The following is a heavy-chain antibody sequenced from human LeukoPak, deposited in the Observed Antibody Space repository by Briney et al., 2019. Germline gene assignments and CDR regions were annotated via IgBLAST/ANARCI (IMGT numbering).Heavy chain of an antibody. Sequence: GASVKVSCKASGGTFSSYAISWVRQAPGQGLEWMGGIIPIFGTANYAQKFQGRVTITADESTSTAYMELSSLRSEDTAVYYCARQIAVAGPYYFDYWGQGTLVTVSS. D-gene: IGHD6-19*01. CDR2: IIPIFGTA. V-gene: IGHV1-69*13. J-gene: IGHJ4*02. CDR1: GGTFSSYA. CDR3: ARQIAVAGPYYFDY.